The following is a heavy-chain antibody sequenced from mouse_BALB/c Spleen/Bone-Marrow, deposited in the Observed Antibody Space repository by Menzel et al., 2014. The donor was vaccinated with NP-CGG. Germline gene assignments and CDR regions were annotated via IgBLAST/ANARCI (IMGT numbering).Heavy chain of an antibody. CDR2: ISSGGSYT. V-gene: IGHV5-6*01. CDR3: ARQTDYDYDGYFDY. CDR1: GFTFSSYG. D-gene: IGHD2-4*01. Sequence: VQLQQSGGDLVKPGGSLKLSSAASGFTFSSYGMSWVRQTPDKRLEWVATISSGGSYTYYPDSVKGRFTISRDNAKNTLYLQMSSLKSEDTAMYYCARQTDYDYDGYFDYWGQGTTLTVSS. J-gene: IGHJ2*01.